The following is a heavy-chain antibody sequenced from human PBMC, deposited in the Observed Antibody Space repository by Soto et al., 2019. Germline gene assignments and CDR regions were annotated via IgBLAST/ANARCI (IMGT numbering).Heavy chain of an antibody. CDR2: ITDDGNNE. J-gene: IGHJ6*02. CDR3: AKEGPGGGRHFYYGMDV. D-gene: IGHD1-26*01. CDR1: GVVFKDYG. V-gene: IGHV3-30*18. Sequence: GGSMRLSCAAAGVVFKDYGMHWVRRTPGKGLEWVALITDDGNNEFYRESVKGRFSISRGRSTNTVDLLMNSLRPEDTGVYYCAKEGPGGGRHFYYGMDVWGQGTTVTVSS.